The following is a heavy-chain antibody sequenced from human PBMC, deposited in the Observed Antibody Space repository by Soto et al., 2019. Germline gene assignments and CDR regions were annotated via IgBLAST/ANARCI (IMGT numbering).Heavy chain of an antibody. D-gene: IGHD3-3*01. CDR1: GFTFSSYG. J-gene: IGHJ4*02. V-gene: IGHV3-30*18. Sequence: QVQLVESGGGVVQPGRSLRLSCAASGFTFSSYGMHWVRQAPGKGLEWVAVISYDGSNKYYADSVKGRFTISRDNSKKTLYLQMNRLRAEDTAVYYCAKDQVLRFLEWLPDFDYWGQGTLVTVSS. CDR2: ISYDGSNK. CDR3: AKDQVLRFLEWLPDFDY.